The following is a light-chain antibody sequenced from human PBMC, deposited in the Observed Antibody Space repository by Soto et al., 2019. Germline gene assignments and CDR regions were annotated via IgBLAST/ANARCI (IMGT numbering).Light chain of an antibody. J-gene: IGLJ2*01. CDR3: AAWDDSLSAVL. CDR1: STNIGNNA. Sequence: QSALTQPPSASETPGQRVTISCPGGSTNIGNNAVYWYQHLPGAAPKLLIYRSDRRPSGVPERISGSKSGSSASLAISGLRSEDEADYYCAAWDDSLSAVLFGGGTKVTVL. CDR2: RSD. V-gene: IGLV1-47*01.